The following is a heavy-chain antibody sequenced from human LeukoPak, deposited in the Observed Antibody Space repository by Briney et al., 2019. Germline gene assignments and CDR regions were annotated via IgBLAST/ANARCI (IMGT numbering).Heavy chain of an antibody. CDR2: INDVSADI. J-gene: IGHJ4*02. V-gene: IGHV3-21*05. Sequence: GGSLRLSCAASEFTFSLYAMNWVRQAPGKGLEWISYINDVSADIHYADSVKGRFTTSRDNAKNSLSLQLNSLRVEDTAVYYCARVHYDVLAASYKWTPDYWGQGTLVTVSS. CDR1: EFTFSLYA. D-gene: IGHD3-9*01. CDR3: ARVHYDVLAASYKWTPDY.